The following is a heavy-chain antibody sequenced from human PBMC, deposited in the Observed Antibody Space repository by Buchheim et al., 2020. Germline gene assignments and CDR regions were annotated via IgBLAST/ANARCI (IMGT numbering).Heavy chain of an antibody. Sequence: EVQLVESGGGLVQPGGSLRLSCAASGFTFSSYEMNWVRQAPGKGLEWVSYISSSGSTIYYADSVKGRFTISRDNAKNSLFLQMNSLRAEDTAVYYCARGDFWSGYYTKYFDYWGQGTL. J-gene: IGHJ4*02. V-gene: IGHV3-48*03. CDR2: ISSSGSTI. CDR1: GFTFSSYE. CDR3: ARGDFWSGYYTKYFDY. D-gene: IGHD3-3*01.